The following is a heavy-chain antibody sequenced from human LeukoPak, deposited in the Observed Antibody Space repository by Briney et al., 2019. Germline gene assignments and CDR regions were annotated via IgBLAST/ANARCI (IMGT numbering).Heavy chain of an antibody. CDR3: ARDLSLFEYYYDSSGYPAPDFQH. Sequence: GGSLRLSCAASGFTFSSYAMSWVRQAPGKGLEWVSYISSSGSTIYYADSVKGRFTISRDNAKNSLCLQMNSLRAEDTAVYYCARDLSLFEYYYDSSGYPAPDFQHWGQGTLVTVSS. D-gene: IGHD3-22*01. CDR1: GFTFSSYA. CDR2: ISSSGSTI. J-gene: IGHJ1*01. V-gene: IGHV3-48*03.